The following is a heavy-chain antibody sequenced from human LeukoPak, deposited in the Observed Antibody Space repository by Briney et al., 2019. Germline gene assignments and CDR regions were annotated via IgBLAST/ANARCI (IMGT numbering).Heavy chain of an antibody. J-gene: IGHJ4*02. CDR3: AKSYYYGSGSSYYFDY. CDR1: GFTFSTYG. V-gene: IGHV3-30*02. D-gene: IGHD3-10*01. CDR2: IRYDGSNK. Sequence: GGSLRLSCAASGFTFSTYGMHWVRQAPGKGLEWVAFIRYDGSNKYYADSVKGRFTISRDNSKNTLYLQMNSLRAEDTAVYYCAKSYYYGSGSSYYFDYWGQGTLVTVSS.